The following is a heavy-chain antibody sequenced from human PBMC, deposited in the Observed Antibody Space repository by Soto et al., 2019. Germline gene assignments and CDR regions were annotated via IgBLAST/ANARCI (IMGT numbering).Heavy chain of an antibody. Sequence: GESLKISCAASGFTVSSNYMSWVRQAPGKGLEWVSVIYSGGSTYYADSVKGRFTISRDNSKNTLYLQMNSLRAEDTAVYYCARATPGSDYYYYYMDVWGKGTTVTVSS. CDR1: GFTVSSNY. CDR3: ARATPGSDYYYYYMDV. CDR2: IYSGGST. V-gene: IGHV3-53*01. J-gene: IGHJ6*03.